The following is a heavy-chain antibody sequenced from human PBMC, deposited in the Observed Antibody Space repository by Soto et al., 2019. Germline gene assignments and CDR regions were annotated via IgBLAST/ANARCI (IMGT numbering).Heavy chain of an antibody. Sequence: QITLKESGPTLVKPTQTLTLTCTFSGFSLSTSGVGVGWIRQPPGKALEWLAVIYWDDDKGYSPSLKNRLTITKDTSKNQVVLTMTNMDPVDTATYYCAHTVGLVVVTSEDEYFQHWGQGPQVTVSS. D-gene: IGHD2-15*01. CDR1: GFSLSTSGVG. CDR2: IYWDDDK. J-gene: IGHJ1*01. CDR3: AHTVGLVVVTSEDEYFQH. V-gene: IGHV2-5*02.